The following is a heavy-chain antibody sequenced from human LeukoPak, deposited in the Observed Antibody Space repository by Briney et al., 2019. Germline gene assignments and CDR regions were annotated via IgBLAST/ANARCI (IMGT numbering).Heavy chain of an antibody. V-gene: IGHV4-59*01. CDR3: ARTTTTFDD. CDR2: VSYDGST. J-gene: IGHJ4*02. Sequence: SETLSLTCTVSGGSISSYYWSWVRQPPGKGLEWIGYVSYDGSTNYNPSLKSRVTISLYTLKNQYSLNLSSVTTADTAVYYCARTTTTFDDWGQGTLVTVSS. D-gene: IGHD4-11*01. CDR1: GGSISSYY.